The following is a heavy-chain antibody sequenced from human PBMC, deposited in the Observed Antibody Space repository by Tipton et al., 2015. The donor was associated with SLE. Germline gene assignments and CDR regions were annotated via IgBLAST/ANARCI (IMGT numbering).Heavy chain of an antibody. V-gene: IGHV4-59*08. CDR3: ARGGPSSGWSDAFDI. Sequence: TLSLTCTVSGGSISSYYWSWIRQPPGKGLEWIGYIYNSGSTNYNPSLKSRVTISVDTSRNQFSLKLSSVTAADTAVYYCARGGPSSGWSDAFDIWGQGTMVTVSS. CDR2: IYNSGST. J-gene: IGHJ3*02. D-gene: IGHD6-19*01. CDR1: GGSISSYY.